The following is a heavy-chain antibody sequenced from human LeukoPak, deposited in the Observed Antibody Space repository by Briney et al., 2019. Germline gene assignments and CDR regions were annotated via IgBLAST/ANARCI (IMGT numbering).Heavy chain of an antibody. Sequence: SETLSLTCAVYGGSFSGYYWSWIRQPPGKGLEWIGEINHSGSTNYNPSLKSRVTISVDTSKNQFSLKLSSVTAADTAVYYCARLRGYCSSTSCPRGRYFDYWGQGTLVTVSS. CDR2: INHSGST. D-gene: IGHD2-2*03. CDR3: ARLRGYCSSTSCPRGRYFDY. CDR1: GGSFSGYY. V-gene: IGHV4-34*01. J-gene: IGHJ4*02.